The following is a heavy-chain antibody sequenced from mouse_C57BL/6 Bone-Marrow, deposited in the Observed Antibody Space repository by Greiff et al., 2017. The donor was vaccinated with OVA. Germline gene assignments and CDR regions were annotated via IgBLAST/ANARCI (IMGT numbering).Heavy chain of an antibody. J-gene: IGHJ1*03. CDR3: VYDGYNRGYCDV. D-gene: IGHD2-3*01. Sequence: QVQLQQSGAELVRPGPSVKVSCKASGYAFTNYLIEWVKQRPGQGLEWIGVINPGSGGTKYNEKFKGKATLTADKSSSTAYMQLSSLTSEDSAVYFCVYDGYNRGYCDVWGTGTTVTVSS. CDR1: GYAFTNYL. CDR2: INPGSGGT. V-gene: IGHV1-54*01.